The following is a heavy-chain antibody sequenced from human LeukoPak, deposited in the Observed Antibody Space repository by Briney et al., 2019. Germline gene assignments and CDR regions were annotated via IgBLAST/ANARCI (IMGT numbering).Heavy chain of an antibody. CDR1: GFTFSSYA. D-gene: IGHD2-8*02. J-gene: IGHJ4*02. V-gene: IGHV3-23*01. CDR3: AKRGTKVLAPYYFDY. Sequence: GGSLRLSCAASGFTFSSYAMTWVRQAPGKGLEWVSALSGSGTSTFYADSVKGRFTISRDNSKNTLYLQMNSLRAEDTAVYYCAKRGTKVLAPYYFDYWGQGTLVTVSS. CDR2: LSGSGTST.